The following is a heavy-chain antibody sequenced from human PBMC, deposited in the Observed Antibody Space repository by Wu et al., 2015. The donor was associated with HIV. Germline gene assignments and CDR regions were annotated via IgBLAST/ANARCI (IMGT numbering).Heavy chain of an antibody. D-gene: IGHD2-15*01. J-gene: IGHJ4*02. CDR3: ARDYCSGGFCHYFFDS. CDR1: GYTSTGHY. Sequence: QVQLLQSGAEVKKPGVSVKVSCQTSGYTSTGHYTHWVRQAPGQRPEWMGWMNPNSGGTTFAPKFQGRVTMTRDTSTSTAYLELYSLRSDDTAVYFCARDYCSGGFCHYFFDSWGQGTLVTVSS. CDR2: MNPNSGGT. V-gene: IGHV1-2*02.